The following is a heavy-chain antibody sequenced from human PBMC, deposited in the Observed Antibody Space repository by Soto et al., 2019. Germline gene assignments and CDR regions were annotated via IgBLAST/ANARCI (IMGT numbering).Heavy chain of an antibody. Sequence: SETLSLTCNVSCGSISSGDYCCSWIRQPPGKGLEWSGYIYYSGSTYYHPSRRSRVTISVDTTKNQFSLKPSCVTAADTAVYYCARDEAYYYDSSTLNGGQGTLFTVSS. CDR3: ARDEAYYYDSSTLN. CDR1: CGSISSGDYC. CDR2: IYYSGST. J-gene: IGHJ4*02. D-gene: IGHD3-22*01. V-gene: IGHV4-30-4*01.